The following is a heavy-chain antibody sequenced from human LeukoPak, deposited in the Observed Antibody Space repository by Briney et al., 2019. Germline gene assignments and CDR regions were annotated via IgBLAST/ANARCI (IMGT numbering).Heavy chain of an antibody. CDR2: IHPSGGRS. CDR3: VKDRSDESRCGGDCLDS. Sequence: GGSLRLSCAASGFTFSNYAMTWVRQAPGKGLEWVSTIHPSGGRSFYAVSVKGHFTISRDNSKNTLHLQMNSLRGEDTAIYYCVKDRSDESRCGGDCLDSWGQGTQVIVSS. CDR1: GFTFSNYA. J-gene: IGHJ4*02. V-gene: IGHV3-23*01. D-gene: IGHD2-21*02.